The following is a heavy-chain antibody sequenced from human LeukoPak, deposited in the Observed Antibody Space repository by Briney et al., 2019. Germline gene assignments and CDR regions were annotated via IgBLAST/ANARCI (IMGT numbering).Heavy chain of an antibody. V-gene: IGHV4-59*08. CDR1: NGSISSYY. J-gene: IGHJ3*02. CDR3: AVGVTTWHRDAFDI. Sequence: KPSETLSLTCTVSNGSISSYYWSWIRQPPGKGLEWIGYIYYSGSTNYNPSLKSRVTISVDTSKNQFSLKLSSVTAADTAVYYCAVGVTTWHRDAFDIWGQGTMVTVSS. D-gene: IGHD1-26*01. CDR2: IYYSGST.